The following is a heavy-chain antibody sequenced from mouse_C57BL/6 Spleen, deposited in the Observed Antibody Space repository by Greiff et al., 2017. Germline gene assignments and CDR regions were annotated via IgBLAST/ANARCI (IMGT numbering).Heavy chain of an antibody. J-gene: IGHJ4*01. CDR2: ISSGSSTI. Sequence: EVKLVESGGGLVKPGGSLKLSCAASGFTFSDYGMHWVRQAPEKGLEWVAYISSGSSTIYYADPVKGRFTITRDNAKNTLFLQMTSLRSEDTAMYYCARRGGNCEGDAMDYWGQGTSVTVSS. V-gene: IGHV5-17*01. D-gene: IGHD2-1*01. CDR1: GFTFSDYG. CDR3: ARRGGNCEGDAMDY.